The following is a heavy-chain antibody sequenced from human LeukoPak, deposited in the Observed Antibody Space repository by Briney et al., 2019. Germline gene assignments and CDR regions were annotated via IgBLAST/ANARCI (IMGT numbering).Heavy chain of an antibody. J-gene: IGHJ4*02. CDR2: IIPILGIA. CDR1: GYSLSTYG. CDR3: ARDPREGEGYFDY. Sequence: ASVKVSCKTSGYSLSTYGISWVRQAPGQGLEWMGRIIPILGIANYAQKFQGRVTITADKSTSTAYMELSSLRSEDTAVYYCARDPREGEGYFDYWGQGTLVTVSS. D-gene: IGHD3-16*01. V-gene: IGHV1-69*04.